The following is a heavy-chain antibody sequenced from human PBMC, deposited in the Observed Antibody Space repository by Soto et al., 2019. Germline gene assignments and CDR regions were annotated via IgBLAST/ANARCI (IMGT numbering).Heavy chain of an antibody. D-gene: IGHD6-19*01. CDR3: ARNPPSIAVAATYYYYGMDV. V-gene: IGHV1-18*01. CDR2: ISAYNGNT. CDR1: GYNFTSYG. J-gene: IGHJ6*02. Sequence: QVQLVQSGAEVKKHGASVKVSCKASGYNFTSYGISWVRQAPGQGLEWMGWISAYNGNTNYAQKLQGRVTMTTDTSTSTAYMELRSLRSDDTAVYYCARNPPSIAVAATYYYYGMDVWGQGTTVTVSS.